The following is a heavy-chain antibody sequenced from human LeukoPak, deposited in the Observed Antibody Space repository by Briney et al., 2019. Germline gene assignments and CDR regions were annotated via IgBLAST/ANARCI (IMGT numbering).Heavy chain of an antibody. CDR3: ARVKWDSSGYSVYYYYMDV. V-gene: IGHV4-59*11. CDR1: GGSISSHY. Sequence: SETLSLTCTVSGGSISSHYWSWIRQPPGKGLEWIGYIYYSGSTNYNPSLKSRVTISVGTSKNQFSLKLSSVTAADTAVYYCARVKWDSSGYSVYYYYMDVWGKGTTVTVSS. D-gene: IGHD3-22*01. CDR2: IYYSGST. J-gene: IGHJ6*03.